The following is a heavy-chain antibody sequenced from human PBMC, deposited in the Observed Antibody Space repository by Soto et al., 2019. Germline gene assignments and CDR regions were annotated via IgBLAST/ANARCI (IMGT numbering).Heavy chain of an antibody. CDR1: GFTFTNAW. CDR2: IKRKTDGGTT. Sequence: EVQLVESGGGLVKPGGSLRLSCAASGFTFTNAWMSWVRQAPGKELELVGRIKRKTDGGTTDYAAPAKGIFTISRDDSKNTLSLQMNRLKTEDTAVNYCTGKSCWGQGTRVTVSS. V-gene: IGHV3-15*01. J-gene: IGHJ4*02. CDR3: TGKSC. D-gene: IGHD3-16*02.